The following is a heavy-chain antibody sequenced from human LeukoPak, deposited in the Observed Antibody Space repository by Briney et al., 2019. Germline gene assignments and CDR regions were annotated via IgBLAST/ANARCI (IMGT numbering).Heavy chain of an antibody. CDR3: ARDISDMVRGVSYYYYGMDV. V-gene: IGHV4-4*07. CDR1: GGSISSYY. J-gene: IGHJ6*02. CDR2: IYTSGST. Sequence: SETLSLTCTVSGGSISSYYWSWIRQPAGKGLEWIGRIYTSGSTNYNPSLKSRVTMSVDTSKNQFSPKLSSVTAADTAVYYCARDISDMVRGVSYYYYGMDVWGQGTTVTVSS. D-gene: IGHD3-10*01.